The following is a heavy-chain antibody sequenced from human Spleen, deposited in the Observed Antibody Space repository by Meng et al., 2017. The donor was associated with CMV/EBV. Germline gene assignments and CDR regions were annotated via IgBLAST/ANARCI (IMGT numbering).Heavy chain of an antibody. CDR1: GFTFSSHG. CDR3: AKGAVGATTSYYFDY. J-gene: IGHJ4*02. D-gene: IGHD1-26*01. Sequence: GESLKISCAASGFTFSSHGMHWVRQAPGKGLEWVAFIWYDGNSQYYAGSVKGRFTISRDNSKNTLYLQINSLRADDTAVYYCAKGAVGATTSYYFDYWGQGTLVTVS. CDR2: IWYDGNSQ. V-gene: IGHV3-30*02.